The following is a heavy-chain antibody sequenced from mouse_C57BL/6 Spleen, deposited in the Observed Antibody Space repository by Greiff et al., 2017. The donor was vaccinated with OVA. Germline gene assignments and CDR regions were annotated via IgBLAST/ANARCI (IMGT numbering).Heavy chain of an antibody. J-gene: IGHJ4*01. D-gene: IGHD2-4*01. CDR3: ASNYDYDDGYYAMDY. CDR1: GFNIKDYY. Sequence: VQLKQSGAELVKPGASVKLSCTASGFNIKDYYMHWVKQRTEQGLEWIGWIDPEDGDTKYAPQFQGKATIPASTSSNTAYLQLSSLTSEDTAVYYCASNYDYDDGYYAMDYWGQGTSVTVSS. CDR2: IDPEDGDT. V-gene: IGHV14-2*01.